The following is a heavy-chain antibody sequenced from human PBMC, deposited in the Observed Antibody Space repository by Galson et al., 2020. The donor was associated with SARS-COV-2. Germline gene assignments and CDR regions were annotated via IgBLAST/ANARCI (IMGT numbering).Heavy chain of an antibody. V-gene: IGHV3-23*01. CDR2: LSGSGFST. D-gene: IGHD3-16*01. CDR1: GFTFSDYY. Sequence: GGSLRLSCAASGFTFSDYYMSWIRQAPGKGLEWVSTLSGSGFSTYYADSVKGRFTISRDNSKNTAYLQMNSLRAEDTAVYYCAKDLLEVRGFYAMDVWGQGTTVTVSS. CDR3: AKDLLEVRGFYAMDV. J-gene: IGHJ6*02.